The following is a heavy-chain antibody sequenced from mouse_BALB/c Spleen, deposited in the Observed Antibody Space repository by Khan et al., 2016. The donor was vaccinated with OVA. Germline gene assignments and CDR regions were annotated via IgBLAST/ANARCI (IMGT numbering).Heavy chain of an antibody. J-gene: IGHJ2*01. D-gene: IGHD1-1*01. CDR3: ARGGITTGYFDY. Sequence: QVQLKQSGTELARPGASVQLSCKSSGYTFTSYWMQWVKQRPGQGLEWIGAIYPGDGHTRYTQKFKGKATSTAAKSSSTAYMQLSSLASEDSAVYYCARGGITTGYFDYWGQGTTLTVSS. CDR1: GYTFTSYW. V-gene: IGHV1-87*01. CDR2: IYPGDGHT.